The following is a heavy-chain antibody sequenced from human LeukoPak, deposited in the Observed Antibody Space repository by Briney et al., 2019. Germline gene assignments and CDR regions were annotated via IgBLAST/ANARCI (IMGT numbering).Heavy chain of an antibody. Sequence: GRSLRLSCAASGFTFSSYGMHWVRQAPGKGLEWVAVKSYDGSNKYYADSVKGRFTISRDNSKNTLYLQMNSLRAEDTAVYYCAKSTYGERYFDYWGQGTLVTVSS. D-gene: IGHD4-17*01. CDR3: AKSTYGERYFDY. J-gene: IGHJ4*02. V-gene: IGHV3-30*18. CDR1: GFTFSSYG. CDR2: KSYDGSNK.